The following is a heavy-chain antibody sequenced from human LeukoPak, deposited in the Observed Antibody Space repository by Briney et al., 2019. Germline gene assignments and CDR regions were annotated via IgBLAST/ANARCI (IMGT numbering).Heavy chain of an antibody. V-gene: IGHV4-34*01. CDR3: ARERYISPFWWFDP. CDR1: GGSFSGSFSGYY. D-gene: IGHD3-3*02. Sequence: PSETLSLTCAVYGGSFSGSFSGYYWSWIRQPPGKGLEWIGEINHRGSTNYNPSLRSRVTISVDTSKNQFSLKLSSMTAADTAVYYCARERYISPFWWFDPWGQGTLVTVSS. J-gene: IGHJ5*02. CDR2: INHRGST.